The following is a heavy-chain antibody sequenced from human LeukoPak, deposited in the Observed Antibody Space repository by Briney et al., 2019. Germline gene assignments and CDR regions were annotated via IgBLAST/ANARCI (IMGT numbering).Heavy chain of an antibody. D-gene: IGHD3-16*01. J-gene: IGHJ4*02. CDR3: GRDGPLGGVPGAY. V-gene: IGHV7-4-1*02. CDR2: INTKTGNP. CDR1: GYTLTLYA. Sequence: GASVKVSCKASGYTLTLYAINWVRQAPGQGLEWMGWINTKTGNPTYARGFTGRFVFSLDTSVSTAYLQISSLKAEDTAVYYCGRDGPLGGVPGAYWGQGTLVTVSS.